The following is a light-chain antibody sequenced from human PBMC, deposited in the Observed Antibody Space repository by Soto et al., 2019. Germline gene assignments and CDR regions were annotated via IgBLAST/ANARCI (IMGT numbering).Light chain of an antibody. J-gene: IGKJ1*01. Sequence: DIQMTQSPSTLSGSVGDRVTITCRASQTISSWLAWYQQKPGKAPKLLIYKASTLKSGVPSRFSGSGYGTEFTLTISSLQPDDFATYYYQHYNSYSEAFGQGTKLELK. V-gene: IGKV1-5*03. CDR2: KAS. CDR1: QTISSW. CDR3: QHYNSYSEA.